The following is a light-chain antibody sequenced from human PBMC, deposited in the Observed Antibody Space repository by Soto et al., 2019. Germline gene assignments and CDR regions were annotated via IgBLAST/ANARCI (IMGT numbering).Light chain of an antibody. CDR3: QQYNNWPPYT. V-gene: IGKV3-15*01. J-gene: IGKJ5*01. CDR1: QRVSSN. CDR2: GAS. Sequence: EIVMTQSPATLSVSPGERATLSCRASQRVSSNLAWYQQKPGQAPRLLIFGASTRATGIPARFSGSGSETEFTLTISSLQSEDFAIYYRQQYNNWPPYTFGQGTRLEIK.